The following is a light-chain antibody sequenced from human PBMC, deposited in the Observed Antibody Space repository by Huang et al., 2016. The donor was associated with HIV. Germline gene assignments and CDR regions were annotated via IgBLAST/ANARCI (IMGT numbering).Light chain of an antibody. CDR3: QQYYSIPQT. J-gene: IGKJ1*01. CDR2: WAS. Sequence: DIVMTQSPDSLAVSLGERATIKCRSSQRVLYSSNSKTYLAWFQQKPGQAPRLLIYWASSRESGGPDRVSGSGSGTDFTLTISSLEAEDAAVYYCQQYYSIPQTFGQGTKVEI. CDR1: QRVLYSSNSKTY. V-gene: IGKV4-1*01.